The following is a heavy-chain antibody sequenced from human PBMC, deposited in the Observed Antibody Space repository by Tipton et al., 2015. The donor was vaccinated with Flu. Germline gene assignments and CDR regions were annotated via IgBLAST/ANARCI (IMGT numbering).Heavy chain of an antibody. CDR2: IYTSGST. J-gene: IGHJ5*02. V-gene: IGHV4-4*07. CDR3: ARDPLNYCSSTSCYMGGWFDP. CDR1: GGSISSYY. D-gene: IGHD2-2*02. Sequence: LRLSCTVSGGSISSYYWSWIRQPAGKGLEWIGRIYTSGSTNYNPSLKGRVTMSVDTSKNQFSLKLSSVTAADTAVYYCARDPLNYCSSTSCYMGGWFDPWGQGTLVTVSS.